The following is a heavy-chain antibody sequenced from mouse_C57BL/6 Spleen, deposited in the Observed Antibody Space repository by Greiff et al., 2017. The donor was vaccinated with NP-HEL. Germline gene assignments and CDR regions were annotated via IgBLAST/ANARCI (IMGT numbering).Heavy chain of an antibody. CDR2: ISYDGSN. Sequence: EVHLVESGPGLVKPSQSLSLTCSVTGYSITSGYYWNWIRQFPGNKLEWMGYISYDGSNNYNPSLKNRISITRDTSKNQFFLKLNSVTTEDTATYYCARGAALLRLFDVWGTGTTVTVSS. CDR1: GYSITSGYY. CDR3: ARGAALLRLFDV. D-gene: IGHD1-2*01. J-gene: IGHJ1*03. V-gene: IGHV3-6*01.